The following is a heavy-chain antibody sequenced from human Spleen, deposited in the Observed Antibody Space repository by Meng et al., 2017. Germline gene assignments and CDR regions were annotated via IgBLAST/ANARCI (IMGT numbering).Heavy chain of an antibody. CDR3: ARAWEHVNRNWYFDY. J-gene: IGHJ4*01. CDR1: GYTFTNYG. V-gene: IGHV1-18*01. CDR2: ISIYNGDT. Sequence: ASVKVSCKASGYTFTNYGIIWVRQAPGQGLEWVGWISIYNGDTKYAEKVQGRVTMSTDTSTATAYMELRNLRSDDAAVYYCARAWEHVNRNWYFDYWGHGTLVTVSS. D-gene: IGHD1-26*01.